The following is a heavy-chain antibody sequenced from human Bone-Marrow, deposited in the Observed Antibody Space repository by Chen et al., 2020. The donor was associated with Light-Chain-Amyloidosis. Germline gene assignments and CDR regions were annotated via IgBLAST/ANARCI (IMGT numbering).Heavy chain of an antibody. CDR2: ISSNSGSI. CDR1: GFTFNDYA. D-gene: IGHD1-1*01. CDR3: VKSLIPSRYLYHYYMDV. Sequence: EVQLVESGGGLVQPGRSLRLLCAASGFTFNDYAMYWVRQGPGKGLEWVSGISSNSGSIGYADSVKGRFSISRDNAKNYLHLQMNSLRPEDTALYYCVKSLIPSRYLYHYYMDVWGKGTTVIVSS. J-gene: IGHJ6*03. V-gene: IGHV3-9*01.